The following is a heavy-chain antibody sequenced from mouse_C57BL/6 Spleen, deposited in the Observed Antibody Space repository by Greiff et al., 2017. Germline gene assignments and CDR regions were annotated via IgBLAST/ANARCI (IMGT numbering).Heavy chain of an antibody. CDR3: ALTPGNYDYAMDY. V-gene: IGHV1-55*01. Sequence: VQLQQPGAELVKPGASVKMSCKASGYTFTSYWITWVKQRPGQGLEWIGDIYPGSGSTNYNEKFKSKATLTVDTSSSTAYMQLSSLTSEDSAVYYCALTPGNYDYAMDYWGQGTSGTVSS. CDR1: GYTFTSYW. CDR2: IYPGSGST. J-gene: IGHJ4*01. D-gene: IGHD2-1*01.